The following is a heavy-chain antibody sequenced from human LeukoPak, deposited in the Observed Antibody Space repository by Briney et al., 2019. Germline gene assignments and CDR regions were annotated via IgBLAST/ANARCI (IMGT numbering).Heavy chain of an antibody. J-gene: IGHJ5*02. CDR1: GQSFSGYY. D-gene: IGHD2-15*01. Sequence: SETLSLTCAVYGQSFSGYYWTWIRQTPGKGLEWLGEINHSGITDYNPSRRSRVTIPVDTSKNQFSLKLSSVTAADTAIYYCARAVIVVAAATQRNWFDPWGQGTLVTVSS. CDR3: ARAVIVVAAATQRNWFDP. V-gene: IGHV4-34*01. CDR2: INHSGIT.